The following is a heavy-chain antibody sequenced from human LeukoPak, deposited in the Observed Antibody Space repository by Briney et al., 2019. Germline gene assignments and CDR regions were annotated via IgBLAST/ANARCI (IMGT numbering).Heavy chain of an antibody. CDR1: GGSVSTSSYY. D-gene: IGHD3-9*01. CDR2: IYYSGST. J-gene: IGHJ5*02. V-gene: IGHV4-39*01. Sequence: SETLSLTCTVSGGSVSTSSYYWGWIRQPPGKGLEWIGSIYYSGSTYYNPSLKSRVTISVDTSKNQFSLKLSSVTAADTAVYYCARRGNYDILTGYSRNWFDPWGQGTLVTVSS. CDR3: ARRGNYDILTGYSRNWFDP.